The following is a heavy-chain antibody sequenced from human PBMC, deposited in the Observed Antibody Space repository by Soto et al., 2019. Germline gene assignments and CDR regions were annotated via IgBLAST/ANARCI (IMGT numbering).Heavy chain of an antibody. J-gene: IGHJ4*02. CDR2: IIPLFGTA. Sequence: QVQLVQSGAEVKKPGSSVKVSCKASGVTFSSETISWVRQAPGQGLEWVGGIIPLFGTANYAQKLQGRVTIAADDSPSTLYIELSSLRSDDTAVYYWATVLSDNTARPFDSWGQGTLVTVSS. D-gene: IGHD1-20*01. V-gene: IGHV1-69*01. CDR3: ATVLSDNTARPFDS. CDR1: GVTFSSET.